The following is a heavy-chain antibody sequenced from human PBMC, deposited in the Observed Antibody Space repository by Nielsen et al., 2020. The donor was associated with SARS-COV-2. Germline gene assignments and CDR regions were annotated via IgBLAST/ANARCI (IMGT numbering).Heavy chain of an antibody. CDR3: ARDWSSGSGSSYYYYGMDV. Sequence: WIRQPPGKGLEWVSSISSSSSYIYYADSVTGRFTISRDNAKNSVYLQMNSLKAEDTAVYYCARDWSSGSGSSYYYYGMDVWGQGTPVTVSS. J-gene: IGHJ6*02. CDR2: ISSSSSYI. D-gene: IGHD3-10*01. V-gene: IGHV3-21*06.